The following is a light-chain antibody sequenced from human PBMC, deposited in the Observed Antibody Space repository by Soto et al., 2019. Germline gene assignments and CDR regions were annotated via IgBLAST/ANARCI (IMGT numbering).Light chain of an antibody. CDR3: QQLNSFPIP. CDR2: GAS. J-gene: IGKJ3*01. V-gene: IGKV1-9*01. CDR1: QGIANF. Sequence: IQLTQSPSSLSASVGDRVTISCRASQGIANFLAWYQQKPGKAPKLLIYGASTLQSGVPSRFSGSGSSTDFTLTISCLQPEDFATDYCQQLNSFPIPFGPGTKVDIK.